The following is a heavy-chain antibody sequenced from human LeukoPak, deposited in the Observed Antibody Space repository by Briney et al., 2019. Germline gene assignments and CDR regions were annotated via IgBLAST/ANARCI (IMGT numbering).Heavy chain of an antibody. V-gene: IGHV3-30-3*01. D-gene: IGHD3-22*01. CDR1: GFTFSSYA. CDR3: ARAQIVVVSLFDY. CDR2: ISYDGGNK. J-gene: IGHJ4*02. Sequence: GGSLRLSCAASGFTFSSYAMHWVRQAPGKGLEWVAVISYDGGNKYYADSVKGRFTISRDNSKNTLYLQMNSLRAEDTAVYYCARAQIVVVSLFDYWGQGTLVTVSS.